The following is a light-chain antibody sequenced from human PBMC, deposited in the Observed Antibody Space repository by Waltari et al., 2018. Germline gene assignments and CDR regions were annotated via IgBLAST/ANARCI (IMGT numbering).Light chain of an antibody. J-gene: IGLJ1*01. CDR3: HVWHPHVDPGV. V-gene: IGLV3-21*04. CDR1: NIGTYS. CDR2: YYR. Sequence: SYVVTQPPSVSVAPGETATITCGGDNIGTYSVPWYQQKAGQAPVLVIFYYRDRPSGIPDRFSGSNSGNTATLTISRVEAGDEARYYCHVWHPHVDPGVFGTGTEVTVL.